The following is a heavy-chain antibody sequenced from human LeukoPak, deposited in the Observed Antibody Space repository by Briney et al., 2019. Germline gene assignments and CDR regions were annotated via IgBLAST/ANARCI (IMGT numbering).Heavy chain of an antibody. CDR1: GFTFSNAW. CDR2: IKSKTDGGTT. D-gene: IGHD3-3*01. V-gene: IGHV3-15*01. J-gene: IGHJ4*02. Sequence: VGSLRLSCAASGFTFSNAWMSWVRQAPGKGLEWVGRIKSKTDGGTTDYAAPVKGRFTISRDDSKNTLYLQMNSLKTEDTAVYYCTTDHRNDFWSGYYEPKTFDYWGQGTLVTVSS. CDR3: TTDHRNDFWSGYYEPKTFDY.